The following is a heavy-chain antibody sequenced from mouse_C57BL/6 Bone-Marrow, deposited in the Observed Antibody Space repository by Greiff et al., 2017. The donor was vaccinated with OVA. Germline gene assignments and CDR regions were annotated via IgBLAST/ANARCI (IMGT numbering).Heavy chain of an antibody. Sequence: VQLQQSGPELVKPGASVKMSCKASGYTFTSYTIPLFKHLHGNILSWIGYINPNNGGTSYNQKFKGKATLTVNKSSSTAYMELRSLTSEDSAVYYCARWTAGAWFAYWGQGTLVTVSA. CDR3: ARWTAGAWFAY. V-gene: IGHV1-22*01. CDR1: GYTFTSYT. CDR2: INPNNGGT. J-gene: IGHJ3*01.